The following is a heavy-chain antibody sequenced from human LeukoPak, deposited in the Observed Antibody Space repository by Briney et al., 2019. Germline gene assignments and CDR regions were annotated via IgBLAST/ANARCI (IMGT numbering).Heavy chain of an antibody. Sequence: GASVKVSCKASGYTFTSYYMHWVRQAPGLGLEWMGIINPSGGSSSYAQKFQGRVTMTRDTSTSTVYMELSSLRSEDTAVYYCARDYAYGSGSAYYFDYWGQGTLVTVCS. V-gene: IGHV1-46*01. J-gene: IGHJ4*02. CDR1: GYTFTSYY. CDR3: ARDYAYGSGSAYYFDY. D-gene: IGHD3-10*01. CDR2: INPSGGSS.